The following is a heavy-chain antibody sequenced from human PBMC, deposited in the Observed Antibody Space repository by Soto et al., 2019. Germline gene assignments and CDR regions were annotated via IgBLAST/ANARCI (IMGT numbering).Heavy chain of an antibody. V-gene: IGHV4-39*01. CDR2: IYYSGST. D-gene: IGHD6-19*01. CDR3: ARQHKKVVAVAGTGYFVDY. J-gene: IGHJ4*02. Sequence: QLQLQESGPGLVKPSETLSLTCTVSGGSISSSSYYWGWIRQPPGKGLEWIGSIYYSGSTYYNPSLKSRVTLSVDTSKNQSSLKLSSVTAADTAVYYCARQHKKVVAVAGTGYFVDYWGQGTLVTVSS. CDR1: GGSISSSSYY.